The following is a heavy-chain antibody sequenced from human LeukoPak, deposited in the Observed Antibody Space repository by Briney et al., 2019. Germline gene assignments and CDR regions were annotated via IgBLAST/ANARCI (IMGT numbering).Heavy chain of an antibody. V-gene: IGHV1-18*01. J-gene: IGHJ3*02. D-gene: IGHD1-26*01. CDR2: ISAYNGNT. CDR1: GYTFTSYG. CDR3: ASSGSYSTYDAFDI. Sequence: ASVTVSCKASGYTFTSYGISWVRQAPGQGLEWMGWISAYNGNTNYAQKLQGRVTMTTDTSTSKAYMELRSLRSDAKAVYYCASSGSYSTYDAFDIWGQGTMVTVSS.